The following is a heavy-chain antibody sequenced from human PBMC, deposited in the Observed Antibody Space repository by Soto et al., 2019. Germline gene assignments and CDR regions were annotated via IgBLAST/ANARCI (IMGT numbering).Heavy chain of an antibody. D-gene: IGHD3-22*01. Sequence: SETLSLTCAVSGYSISSGYYWGWLRQPPGKGLEWLVSIYHGGSTYYNPSLHSRVTLSIDMTNNHVSLIQNSATAADTAVYYCARVGPWVPYYYDSSPYTFENWFDPWGQGTRVTVSS. CDR1: GYSISSGYY. CDR2: IYHGGST. J-gene: IGHJ5*02. CDR3: ARVGPWVPYYYDSSPYTFENWFDP. V-gene: IGHV4-38-2*01.